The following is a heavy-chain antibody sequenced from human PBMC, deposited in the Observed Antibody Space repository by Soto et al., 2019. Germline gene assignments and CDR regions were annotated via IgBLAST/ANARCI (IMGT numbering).Heavy chain of an antibody. Sequence: EVQLLESGGGLVRPGRSLRLSCAASGFTFSSYAMSWVRQAPGKGLEWVSAISGSGGTTYYADSVKGRFTISRDNSKNTLFLQMNSLRAEDTAVYYCAKFFVETGGSSGWPWSFHYWGQGTLVTVSS. V-gene: IGHV3-23*01. J-gene: IGHJ4*02. D-gene: IGHD6-25*01. CDR1: GFTFSSYA. CDR3: AKFFVETGGSSGWPWSFHY. CDR2: ISGSGGTT.